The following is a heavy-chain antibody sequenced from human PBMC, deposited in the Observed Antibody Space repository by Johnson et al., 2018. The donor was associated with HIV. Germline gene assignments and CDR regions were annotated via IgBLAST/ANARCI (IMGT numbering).Heavy chain of an antibody. CDR2: ISWNSGSI. CDR3: ARGIPTLPLTGTRGFDI. Sequence: VQVVESGGGLVQPGRSLRLSCAASGFTFDDYAMHWVRQAPGKGLEWVSGISWNSGSIGYANSVKGRFTVSRDNSNNTLYLQMGSLRAEDMAVYYCARGIPTLPLTGTRGFDIWGQGTMVTVSS. CDR1: GFTFDDYA. J-gene: IGHJ3*02. V-gene: IGHV3-9*03. D-gene: IGHD1-20*01.